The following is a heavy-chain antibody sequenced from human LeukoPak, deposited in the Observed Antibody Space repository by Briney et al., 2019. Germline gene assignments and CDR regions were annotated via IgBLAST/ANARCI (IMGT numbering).Heavy chain of an antibody. J-gene: IGHJ4*02. V-gene: IGHV1-46*01. CDR2: INPSGGGT. Sequence: ASVKVSCKASGYTFTSYFMHWVRQAPGQGLEWMGIINPSGGGTTYAQKFKGRVTMTRDMSTSTVYMELSSLRSEDTAVYYCAKDWSGYKYDYWGQGTLVTVSS. CDR1: GYTFTSYF. D-gene: IGHD3-3*01. CDR3: AKDWSGYKYDY.